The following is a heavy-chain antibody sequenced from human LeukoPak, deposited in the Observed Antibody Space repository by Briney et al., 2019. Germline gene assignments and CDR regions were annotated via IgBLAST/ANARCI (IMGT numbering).Heavy chain of an antibody. Sequence: ASVKVSCKASGYTFTGYYMHWVRQTPGQGLEWMGWINPNSGGTNYAQKFQGRVTMTRDTSISTAYMELSRLRSDDTAVYYCARDLMYYYGSGSYYSGYWGQGTLVTVSS. V-gene: IGHV1-2*02. CDR3: ARDLMYYYGSGSYYSGY. CDR1: GYTFTGYY. D-gene: IGHD3-10*01. CDR2: INPNSGGT. J-gene: IGHJ4*02.